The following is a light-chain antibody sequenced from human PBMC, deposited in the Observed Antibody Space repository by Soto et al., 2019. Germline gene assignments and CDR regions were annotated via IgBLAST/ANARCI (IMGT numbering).Light chain of an antibody. CDR3: SSYTSSSTQV. J-gene: IGLJ1*01. CDR1: SSDIGAYDY. CDR2: EVS. Sequence: QCALTQPASLSGSPGQSITISCTGTSSDIGAYDYVSWFQQHPGKAPKLMIYEVSNRPSGVSNRFSGSKSGNTASLTISGLQAEDEADYYCSSYTSSSTQVFGTGTKVTV. V-gene: IGLV2-14*01.